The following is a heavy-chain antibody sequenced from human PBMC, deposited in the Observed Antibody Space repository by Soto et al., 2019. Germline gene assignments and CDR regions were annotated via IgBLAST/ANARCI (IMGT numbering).Heavy chain of an antibody. J-gene: IGHJ4*02. Sequence: SETLSLTCTVSGGSISSSSYYWGWIRQPPGKGLEWIGSIYYSGSTYYNPSLKSRVTISVDRSKNQFSLKLSSVTAADTAVYYCASYVVLRYFDWHGMDYWGQGTLVTVSS. CDR3: ASYVVLRYFDWHGMDY. CDR1: GGSISSSSYY. CDR2: IYYSGST. D-gene: IGHD3-9*01. V-gene: IGHV4-39*01.